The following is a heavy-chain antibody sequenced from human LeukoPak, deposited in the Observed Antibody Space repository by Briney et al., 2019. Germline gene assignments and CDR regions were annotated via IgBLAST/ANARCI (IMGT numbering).Heavy chain of an antibody. J-gene: IGHJ4*02. D-gene: IGHD5/OR15-5a*01. V-gene: IGHV4-39*01. CDR3: ARHSFWDFGVYEQHFDY. CDR1: GGSISSRSYY. CDR2: LYYSGST. Sequence: SETLSLTCTVSGGSISSRSYYWGWIRQPPGKGLEWIGSLYYSGSTYYNPSLKSRVTISVDTSKNQFSLRLSSVTAADTAVYYCARHSFWDFGVYEQHFDYWGRGTLVTVSS.